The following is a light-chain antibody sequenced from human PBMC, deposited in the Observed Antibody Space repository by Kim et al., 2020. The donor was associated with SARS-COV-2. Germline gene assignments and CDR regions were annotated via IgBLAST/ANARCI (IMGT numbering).Light chain of an antibody. CDR1: QSFSTW. CDR2: RAS. Sequence: ASVGDRVTITCRASQSFSTWLAWYQQKPGKAPKLLIYRASSLDSGVPSRFSGSGSGTEFTLTISSLQPDDFATYYCLQYNDYPLTFGGGTKVDIK. CDR3: LQYNDYPLT. V-gene: IGKV1-5*03. J-gene: IGKJ4*01.